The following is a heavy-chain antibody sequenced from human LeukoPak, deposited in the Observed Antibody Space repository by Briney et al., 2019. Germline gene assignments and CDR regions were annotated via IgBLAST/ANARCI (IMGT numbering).Heavy chain of an antibody. CDR3: ARFYEVPS. Sequence: SETLSLTCTVYGGSFSGYYWSWIRQPPGKGLEWIGEINHSGSTNYNPSLKSRVTISVDTSKSQFSLKLSSVTAADTAVYYCARFYEVPSWGQGTLVTVSS. CDR2: INHSGST. J-gene: IGHJ4*02. CDR1: GGSFSGYY. V-gene: IGHV4-34*01. D-gene: IGHD3-16*01.